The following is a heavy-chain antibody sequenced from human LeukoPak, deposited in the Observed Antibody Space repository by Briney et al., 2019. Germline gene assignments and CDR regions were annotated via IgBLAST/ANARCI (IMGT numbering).Heavy chain of an antibody. V-gene: IGHV4-4*07. J-gene: IGHJ4*02. D-gene: IGHD6-13*01. CDR2: IYTSGST. Sequence: SETLSLTCTVSGGSISSYYWSWIRQPAGKGLEWIGRIYTSGSTNYNPSLKNRVTMSVDTSKNQFSLKLSSVTAADTAVYYCATHARVAAAGTPIVFGYWGQGTLVTVSS. CDR1: GGSISSYY. CDR3: ATHARVAAAGTPIVFGY.